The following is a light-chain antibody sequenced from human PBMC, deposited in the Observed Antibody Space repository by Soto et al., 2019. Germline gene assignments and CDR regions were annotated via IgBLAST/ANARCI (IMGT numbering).Light chain of an antibody. CDR1: QSISSW. V-gene: IGKV1-5*03. Sequence: DIQMTQSPSTLSASVGDRVTITCRASQSISSWLAWYQQKPGKAPKLLIYKASSLESGVPSRFSGSGSGTEFTLTISSLQPDEFANYYCQNYNTYSRKFGQGTKLEIK. CDR2: KAS. CDR3: QNYNTYSRK. J-gene: IGKJ1*01.